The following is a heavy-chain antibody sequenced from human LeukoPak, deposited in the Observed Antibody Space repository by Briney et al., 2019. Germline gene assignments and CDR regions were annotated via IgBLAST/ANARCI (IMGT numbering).Heavy chain of an antibody. CDR2: IYSDRNT. V-gene: IGHV3-53*01. J-gene: IGHJ4*02. CDR3: ARGVEPLAANTLAY. D-gene: IGHD1-14*01. Sequence: GRSLRLSCAASGFTVITNDMGSVRQPPGNWIELVSVIYSDRNTKYADAVQGLFTISRDNSKNTLYLEMNSLSPDDTAVYYCARGVEPLAANTLAYWGQGTLVTVSS. CDR1: GFTVITND.